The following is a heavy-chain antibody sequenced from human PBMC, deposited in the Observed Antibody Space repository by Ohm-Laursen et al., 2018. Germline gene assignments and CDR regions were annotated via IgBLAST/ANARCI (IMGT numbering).Heavy chain of an antibody. V-gene: IGHV4-4*07. CDR2: IYTSGYT. CDR1: GGSMSSYY. J-gene: IGHJ6*02. D-gene: IGHD3-3*02. Sequence: SETLSLTWTVSGGSMSSYYWSWVRQTAKSGLEWIGRIYTSGYTNYNPSLKSRVIMTVDTSKDQFSLTVPSVTAADTAVYYCTGEIAGSISGYYYHGMDVWGQGTTVTVSS. CDR3: TGEIAGSISGYYYHGMDV.